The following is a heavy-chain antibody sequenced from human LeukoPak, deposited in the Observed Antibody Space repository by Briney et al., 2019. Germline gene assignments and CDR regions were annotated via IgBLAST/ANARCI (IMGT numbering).Heavy chain of an antibody. V-gene: IGHV3-7*05. D-gene: IGHD4-17*01. CDR3: ASEQYGPFDY. CDR1: GFTFSSYS. CDR2: IKQDGSEK. Sequence: SGGSLRLSCAASGFTFSSYSMNWVRQAPGRGLEWVANIKQDGSEKNYVDSVKGRFTISRDNAKNSLYLQMNSLRAEDTAVYYCASEQYGPFDYWGQGTLVTVSS. J-gene: IGHJ4*02.